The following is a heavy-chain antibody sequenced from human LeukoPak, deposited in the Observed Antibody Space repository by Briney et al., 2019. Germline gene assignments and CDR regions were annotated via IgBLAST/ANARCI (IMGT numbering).Heavy chain of an antibody. V-gene: IGHV1-69*13. Sequence: SVKVSCKASGGTFSSYAISWVRQAPGQGLEWMGGIIPIFGTANYAQKFQGRVTITADESTSTAYMELSSLRSGDTAVYYCANTYYDILTGYGMDVWGQGTTVTVSS. CDR2: IIPIFGTA. J-gene: IGHJ6*02. D-gene: IGHD3-9*01. CDR3: ANTYYDILTGYGMDV. CDR1: GGTFSSYA.